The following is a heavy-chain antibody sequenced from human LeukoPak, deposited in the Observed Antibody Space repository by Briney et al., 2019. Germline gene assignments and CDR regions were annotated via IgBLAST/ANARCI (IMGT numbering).Heavy chain of an antibody. D-gene: IGHD2-2*01. Sequence: PGRSLRLSCAASGFTFDDYAMHWVRQAPGKGLEWVSGISWNSGSIGYADSVKGRFTISRDNAKNSLYLQMNSLRAEDTAVYYCARGARVVPGAFDIWGQGTMVTVSS. J-gene: IGHJ3*02. CDR3: ARGARVVPGAFDI. V-gene: IGHV3-9*01. CDR2: ISWNSGSI. CDR1: GFTFDDYA.